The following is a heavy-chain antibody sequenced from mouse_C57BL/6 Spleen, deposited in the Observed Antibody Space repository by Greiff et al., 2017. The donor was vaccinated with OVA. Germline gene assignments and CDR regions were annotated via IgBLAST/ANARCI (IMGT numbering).Heavy chain of an antibody. Sequence: DVKLVESVAELVRPGASVKLSCTASGFNIKNTYMPWVKQRPEQGLEWIGRIDPANGNTKYAPKFQGKATITADTSSNTAYLQLSSLTSEDTAIYYCARSEFITTVVTYYFDYWGQGTTLTVSS. CDR1: GFNIKNTY. D-gene: IGHD1-1*01. CDR2: IDPANGNT. J-gene: IGHJ2*01. V-gene: IGHV14-3*01. CDR3: ARSEFITTVVTYYFDY.